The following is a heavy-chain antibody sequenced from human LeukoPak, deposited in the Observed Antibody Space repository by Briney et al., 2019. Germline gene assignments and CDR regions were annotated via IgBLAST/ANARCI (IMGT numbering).Heavy chain of an antibody. V-gene: IGHV3-30*18. Sequence: GGSLRLSCAASGFTFSNYGMHWVRQAPGKGLEWVAVISYDGSNKYYADSVKGRFTISRDNSKNTLYLQMNSLRAEDTAVYYCAKDWGLRETSYYFDYWGQGTLVTLSS. CDR3: AKDWGLRETSYYFDY. J-gene: IGHJ4*02. CDR2: ISYDGSNK. CDR1: GFTFSNYG. D-gene: IGHD5/OR15-5a*01.